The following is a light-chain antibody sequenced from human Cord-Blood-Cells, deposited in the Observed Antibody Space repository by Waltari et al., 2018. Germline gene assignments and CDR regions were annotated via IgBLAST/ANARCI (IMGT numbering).Light chain of an antibody. CDR1: SSDVGSYNH. J-gene: IGLJ2*01. CDR2: EGS. Sequence: QSALTQPASVSGSPGQSITISCTGTSSDVGSYNHVSWYQRHPGKAPKLMIYEGSKRPSGVSNRCSGSKSGNTASLAISGLQAEDEADYYCCSYAGSSPVVFGGGTKLTVL. V-gene: IGLV2-23*01. CDR3: CSYAGSSPVV.